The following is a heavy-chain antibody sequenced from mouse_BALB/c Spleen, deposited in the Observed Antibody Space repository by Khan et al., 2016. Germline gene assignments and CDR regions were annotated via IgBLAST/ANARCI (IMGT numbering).Heavy chain of an antibody. CDR2: ISYSGST. D-gene: IGHD1-1*01. V-gene: IGHV3-8*02. Sequence: EGQLQEAGPSLVKPSQTLSLTCSVTGDSINSNYWNWIRKFPGNKLEYMGYISYSGSTYYNPSLKSRISITRDTSKNQYYLQLNSVTTEDTATYYCARYGRDAMDYWGQGTLVTVSS. J-gene: IGHJ4*01. CDR3: ARYGRDAMDY. CDR1: GDSINSNY.